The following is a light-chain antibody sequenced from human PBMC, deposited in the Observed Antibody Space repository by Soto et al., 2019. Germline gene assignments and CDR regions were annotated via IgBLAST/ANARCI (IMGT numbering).Light chain of an antibody. J-gene: IGLJ2*01. CDR2: GNN. Sequence: QSVLTQPPSVSGAPGQRVTISCTGSSSNIGAGHNVHWYQQLPGTAPKLLIYGNNNRPSGVPDRFSGSKSGTSASLAIAGLRAEDEADYHCQSYDNSLSGYGIFGGGTKLTVL. V-gene: IGLV1-40*01. CDR1: SSNIGAGHN. CDR3: QSYDNSLSGYGI.